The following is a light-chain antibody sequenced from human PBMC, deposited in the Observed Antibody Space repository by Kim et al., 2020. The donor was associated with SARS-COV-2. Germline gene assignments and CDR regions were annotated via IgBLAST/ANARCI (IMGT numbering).Light chain of an antibody. CDR3: AAWDDSLSGPV. Sequence: QSVLTQTPSASGTPGQRVTISCSGSSSNVGRNYVYWYQQFPGTAPKLLIYRNFQRPSGVPDRFSGSKSGTSASLAISGLRSEDEADYYCAAWDDSLSGPVFGGGTQLTVL. CDR2: RNF. J-gene: IGLJ2*01. CDR1: SSNVGRNY. V-gene: IGLV1-47*01.